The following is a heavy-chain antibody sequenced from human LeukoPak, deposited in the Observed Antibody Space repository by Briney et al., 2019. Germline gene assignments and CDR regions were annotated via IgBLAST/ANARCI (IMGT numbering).Heavy chain of an antibody. Sequence: SETLSLTCTASGGSISSSSYYWGWIRQPPGKGLEWIGSIYYSGSTYYTPSLESRVTISVDTSKNQFSLKLSSETAADTAVYYCASHGARYYFDYWGQGTLVTVSS. J-gene: IGHJ4*02. V-gene: IGHV4-39*01. CDR2: IYYSGST. CDR3: ASHGARYYFDY. D-gene: IGHD3-10*01. CDR1: GGSISSSSYY.